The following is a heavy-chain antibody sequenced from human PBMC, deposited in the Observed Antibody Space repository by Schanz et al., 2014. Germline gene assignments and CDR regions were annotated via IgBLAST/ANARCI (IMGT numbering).Heavy chain of an antibody. J-gene: IGHJ4*02. CDR3: ARDFPYVSGSYYKGFGY. D-gene: IGHD3-10*01. CDR2: IWYDGSNK. V-gene: IGHV3-33*08. CDR1: GFTFSNYA. Sequence: QVQLVESGGGVVRPGGSLRLSCAGSGFTFSNYAIHWVRQAPGKGLEWVALIWYDGSNKYYADSVKGRFTISRDNGKNSLYLQMNSLRAEDTALYYCARDFPYVSGSYYKGFGYWGQGTLVTVSS.